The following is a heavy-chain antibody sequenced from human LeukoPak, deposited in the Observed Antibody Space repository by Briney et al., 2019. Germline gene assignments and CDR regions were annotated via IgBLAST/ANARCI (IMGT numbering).Heavy chain of an antibody. CDR1: GFTFSSYS. CDR2: ISSTSSYV. V-gene: IGHV3-21*01. CDR3: ARPDYDFWSGSPGGNYMDV. J-gene: IGHJ6*03. Sequence: GGSLRLSCAASGFTFSSYSMNWVRQAPGKGPEWVSSISSTSSYVYYADSVRGRFTISRDNAKNSLYLQMDSLRAEDTAVYYCARPDYDFWSGSPGGNYMDVWGKGTTVTVSS. D-gene: IGHD3-3*01.